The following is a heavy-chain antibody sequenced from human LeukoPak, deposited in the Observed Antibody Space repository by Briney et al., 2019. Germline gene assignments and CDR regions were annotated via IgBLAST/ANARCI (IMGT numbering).Heavy chain of an antibody. V-gene: IGHV3-30-3*01. Sequence: PGGSLRLSCAASGFTFSSYAMHWVRQAPDKGLEWMAVISYDGGTTYDADSVKGRFTISRDNSKSTLYLQMNSLKIEGTAVYYCARAVVRGVTLDYWGQGTLVTVSS. D-gene: IGHD3-10*01. CDR2: ISYDGGTT. CDR3: ARAVVRGVTLDY. J-gene: IGHJ4*02. CDR1: GFTFSSYA.